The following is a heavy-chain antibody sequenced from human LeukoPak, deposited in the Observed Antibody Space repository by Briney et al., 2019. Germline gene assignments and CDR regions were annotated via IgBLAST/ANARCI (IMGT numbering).Heavy chain of an antibody. D-gene: IGHD3-22*01. CDR3: ARVHYYDSGFDY. V-gene: IGHV3-74*01. CDR2: INSDGSST. J-gene: IGHJ4*02. CDR1: GFTFSSYW. Sequence: GGSLRLSCAASGFTFSSYWMHWVRQAPGKGLVWVSRINSDGSSTSYADSVKGRFTISRDNAKNTLYLQMNSLRAEDTAVYYCARVHYYDSGFDYWGQGTLVTVSS.